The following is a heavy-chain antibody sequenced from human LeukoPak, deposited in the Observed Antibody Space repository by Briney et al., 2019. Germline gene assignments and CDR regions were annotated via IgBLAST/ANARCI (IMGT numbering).Heavy chain of an antibody. J-gene: IGHJ4*02. D-gene: IGHD3-22*01. Sequence: GGSLRLSCAASGFTFSNYVMNWVRQAPGKGLEWVSGISGSGGTTYYADSVKGRFTISRDNSKNTLYLQMNSLRAEDTAVYYCAKGSGYDYPGFDHWGQGTLVTVSS. V-gene: IGHV3-23*01. CDR1: GFTFSNYV. CDR3: AKGSGYDYPGFDH. CDR2: ISGSGGTT.